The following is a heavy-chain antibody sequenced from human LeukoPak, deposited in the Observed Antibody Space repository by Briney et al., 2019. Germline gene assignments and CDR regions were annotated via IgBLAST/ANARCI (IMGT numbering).Heavy chain of an antibody. J-gene: IGHJ2*01. CDR1: GGSISSYY. V-gene: IGHV4-59*12. Sequence: SETLSLTCTVSGGSISSYYWSWIRQPPGKGLEWIGYIYYSGTTNYNPSLKSRVTISVDTSKNQFSLKLSSVTAADTAVYYCARYASNFDLWGRGTLVTVSS. CDR3: ARYASNFDL. CDR2: IYYSGTT.